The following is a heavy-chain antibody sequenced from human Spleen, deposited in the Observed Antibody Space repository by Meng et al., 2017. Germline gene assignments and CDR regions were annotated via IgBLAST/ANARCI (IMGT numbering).Heavy chain of an antibody. D-gene: IGHD5-12*01. CDR1: GFTFSSYA. J-gene: IGHJ4*02. Sequence: GESLKISCAASGFTFSSYAMSWVRQAPGKGLEWVSAISGSGGSTYYADSVKGRFTISRDNAKNSLYLQMHSLRPKDTAVYYCAKDSGFGIKGEYFDFWGQGALVTVSS. CDR3: AKDSGFGIKGEYFDF. V-gene: IGHV3-23*01. CDR2: ISGSGGST.